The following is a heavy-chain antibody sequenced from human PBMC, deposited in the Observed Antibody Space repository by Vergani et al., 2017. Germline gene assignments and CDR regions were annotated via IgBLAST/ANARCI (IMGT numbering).Heavy chain of an antibody. CDR3: ARRRRYYYDSSGPSDY. CDR2: ISAYNGNT. D-gene: IGHD3-22*01. Sequence: QVQLVQSGAEVKKPGSSVKVSCKASGGTFSSYAISWVRQAPGQGLEWMGWISAYNGNTNYAQKLQGRVTMTTDTSTSTAYMELRSLRSDDTAVYYCARRRRYYYDSSGPSDYWGQGTLVTVSS. CDR1: GGTFSSYA. V-gene: IGHV1-18*01. J-gene: IGHJ4*02.